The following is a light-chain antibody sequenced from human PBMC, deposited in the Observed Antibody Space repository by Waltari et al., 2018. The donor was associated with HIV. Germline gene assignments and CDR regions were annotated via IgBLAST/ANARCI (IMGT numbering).Light chain of an antibody. CDR1: QSVSNNY. V-gene: IGKV3-20*01. CDR2: NTY. CDR3: QQYGSAPPIT. J-gene: IGKJ4*01. Sequence: ELVLTQSPGTLSLSPGERATLSCRASQSVSNNYLAWYQQKPGQAPRLLIYNTYNRATGIPDRFSGSGSGTDFTLTISRLEPEDFAIYYCQQYGSAPPITFGGGTKVEIK.